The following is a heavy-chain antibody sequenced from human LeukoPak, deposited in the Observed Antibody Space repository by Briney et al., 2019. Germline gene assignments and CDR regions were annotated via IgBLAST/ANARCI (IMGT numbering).Heavy chain of an antibody. J-gene: IGHJ4*02. Sequence: GGSLRLSCSASGFTFSSYAMHWVRQAPGKGLEYVSGISSNGDSPYYADSVKGRFTISRDNSKNTLYVQMSSLRAEDTAVYYCVKDRGATVAGTGGFDYWGQRALVTVSS. V-gene: IGHV3-64*05. CDR2: ISSNGDSP. CDR1: GFTFSSYA. D-gene: IGHD6-19*01. CDR3: VKDRGATVAGTGGFDY.